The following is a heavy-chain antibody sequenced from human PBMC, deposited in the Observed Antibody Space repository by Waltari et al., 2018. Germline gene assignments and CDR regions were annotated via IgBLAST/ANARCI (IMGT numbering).Heavy chain of an antibody. J-gene: IGHJ4*02. D-gene: IGHD3-16*01. CDR2: ITWNGGII. CDR1: VFQFHDYG. CDR3: ARYLNWGLPRFDN. Sequence: EVQLAESGGAVVRPGGSMRLTRVASVFQFHDYGMSWVRRVPGKGLEWVSGITWNGGIISYSDSVKGRFTITRDNDKNSLSLQMTSLRVEDTALYYCARYLNWGLPRFDNWSQGTQVTVSS. V-gene: IGHV3-20*04.